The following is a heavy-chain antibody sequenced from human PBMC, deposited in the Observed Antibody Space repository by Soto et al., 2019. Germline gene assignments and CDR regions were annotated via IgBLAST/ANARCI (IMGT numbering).Heavy chain of an antibody. D-gene: IGHD2-2*01. CDR3: ARRGRYCSSTSCSWFDP. J-gene: IGHJ5*02. V-gene: IGHV5-51*01. CDR1: GYNFTSYW. Sequence: GESLKISCXGSGYNFTSYWIGWLRQMPGKGLEWMGIIYPGDSDTRSSPSFQGHVTISADKSISTAYLQWSSLKASDTAMYYCARRGRYCSSTSCSWFDPWGQGTLVTVSS. CDR2: IYPGDSDT.